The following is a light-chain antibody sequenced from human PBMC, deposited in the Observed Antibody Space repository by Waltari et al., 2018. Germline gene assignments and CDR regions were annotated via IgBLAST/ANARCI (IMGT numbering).Light chain of an antibody. J-gene: IGLJ3*02. CDR2: DVT. V-gene: IGLV2-14*01. CDR3: SSYKTSTWV. Sequence: QSALTQPASVSGSPGQSITISCTGTSSDVGGSNSFAWYQQHPGKAPKLMIYDVTKRPSGVSKRFSGSKSANTASLTISGLQAEDEADYYCSSYKTSTWVFVGGTKLTVL. CDR1: SSDVGGSNS.